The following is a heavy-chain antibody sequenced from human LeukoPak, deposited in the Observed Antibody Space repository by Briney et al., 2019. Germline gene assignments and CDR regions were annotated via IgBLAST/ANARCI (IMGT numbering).Heavy chain of an antibody. Sequence: GGSLRLSCAASGFTFNRYSMNWVRQAPGKGLEWISSISISSSYRYYADSVKGRFTISRDNAKNSLYLQMNSLRAEDTAVYYCARARHSGGNSLDYWGQGTLVTVSS. CDR2: ISISSSYR. CDR3: ARARHSGGNSLDY. V-gene: IGHV3-21*01. CDR1: GFTFNRYS. D-gene: IGHD4-23*01. J-gene: IGHJ4*02.